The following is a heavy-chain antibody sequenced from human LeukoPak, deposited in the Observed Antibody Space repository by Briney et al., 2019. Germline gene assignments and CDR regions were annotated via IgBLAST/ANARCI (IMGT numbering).Heavy chain of an antibody. CDR1: GGTFSSYA. Sequence: SVKVSCKASGGTFSSYAISWVRQAPGQGLEWMGRIIPILGIANYAQKFQGRVTITADKSTSTAYMELSSLRSEDTAVYYCARDLQGDYYDSSGLDPWGQGTLVTVSS. D-gene: IGHD3-22*01. CDR3: ARDLQGDYYDSSGLDP. V-gene: IGHV1-69*04. CDR2: IIPILGIA. J-gene: IGHJ5*02.